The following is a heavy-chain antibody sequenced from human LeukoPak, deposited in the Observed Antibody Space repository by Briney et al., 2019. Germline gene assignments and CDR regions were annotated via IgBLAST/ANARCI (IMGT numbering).Heavy chain of an antibody. Sequence: GGSLRLSCAASGFYYSSYTMNWVRQAPGMGLEWLSYISASRGITYYADSVKGRFTISRDNAKNSLYLQMSSLRAEDTAVYYCAKDLNLSDYPKYFQHWGQGTLVSVSS. J-gene: IGHJ1*01. V-gene: IGHV3-48*01. CDR1: GFYYSSYT. CDR2: ISASRGIT. D-gene: IGHD4-17*01. CDR3: AKDLNLSDYPKYFQH.